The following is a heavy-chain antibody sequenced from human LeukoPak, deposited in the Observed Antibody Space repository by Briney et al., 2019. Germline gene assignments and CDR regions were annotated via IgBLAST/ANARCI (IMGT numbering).Heavy chain of an antibody. V-gene: IGHV4-39*01. CDR1: GGSISSSSYY. Sequence: SETLSLTCTVSGGSISSSSYYWGWIRQPPGKGLEWIGSIYYSGSTYYNPSLKSRVTISVDTSKNQFSLKLSSVTAADTAVYYCARHRSSSWYCFDYWGQGTLVTVSS. D-gene: IGHD6-13*01. CDR2: IYYSGST. J-gene: IGHJ4*02. CDR3: ARHRSSSWYCFDY.